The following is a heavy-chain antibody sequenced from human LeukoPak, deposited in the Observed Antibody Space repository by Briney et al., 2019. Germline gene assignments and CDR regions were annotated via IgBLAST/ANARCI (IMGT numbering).Heavy chain of an antibody. CDR2: VFQSVPT. V-gene: IGHV4-39*01. D-gene: IGHD3-10*01. Sequence: SETLSLTCTVSGDSITSSSYYWAWIRQPPGKGLEWIGSVFQSVPTYYNPSLQSRVTMSIDTSKNQCSLKLSSVTAADTAVYFCAREYYGTFEFWGQGTLVPVSP. J-gene: IGHJ4*02. CDR1: GDSITSSSYY. CDR3: AREYYGTFEF.